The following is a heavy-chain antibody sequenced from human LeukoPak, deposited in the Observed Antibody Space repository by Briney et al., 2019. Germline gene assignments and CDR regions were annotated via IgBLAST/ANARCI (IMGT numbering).Heavy chain of an antibody. D-gene: IGHD6-13*01. J-gene: IGHJ4*02. CDR1: GGSISSYY. V-gene: IGHV4-59*01. CDR2: VYHSAST. CDR3: ARDYSRSIEY. Sequence: PSETLSLTCTVSGGSISSYYWSWIRQPPGKGLEWIGYVYHSASTNYNPSLKSRVTISLDTSKNQFSLKLSSVTAADTAVYYCARDYSRSIEYWGQGTLVTVSS.